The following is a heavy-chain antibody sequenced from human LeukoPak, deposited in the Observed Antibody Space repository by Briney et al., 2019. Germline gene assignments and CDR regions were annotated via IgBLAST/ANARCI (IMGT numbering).Heavy chain of an antibody. Sequence: SVKVSCKASGGTFSSYAISWVRQAPGQGLECMGRIIPIFGTANYAQKFQGRVTITTDESTSTAYKELSSLRSEDTAVYYCAFSYDSRPPKFDYWGQGTLVTVSS. J-gene: IGHJ4*02. CDR2: IIPIFGTA. CDR1: GGTFSSYA. CDR3: AFSYDSRPPKFDY. V-gene: IGHV1-69*05. D-gene: IGHD3-22*01.